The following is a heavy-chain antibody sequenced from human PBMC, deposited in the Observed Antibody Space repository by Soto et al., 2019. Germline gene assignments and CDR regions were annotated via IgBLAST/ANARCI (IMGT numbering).Heavy chain of an antibody. J-gene: IGHJ4*02. CDR1: GGSLTGYY. CDR2: VKDGGST. D-gene: IGHD5-12*01. V-gene: IGHV4-34*01. Sequence: QVQLQQWGAGLLKPSETLSLTCTVKGGSLTGYYWSWIRQPPGKGLESVGEVKDGGSTNYSPALRVRVSISAHTSKSHFSLRLNSVPAADTAVDFGARGREGIVATHWDQGALVRVSS. CDR3: ARGREGIVATH.